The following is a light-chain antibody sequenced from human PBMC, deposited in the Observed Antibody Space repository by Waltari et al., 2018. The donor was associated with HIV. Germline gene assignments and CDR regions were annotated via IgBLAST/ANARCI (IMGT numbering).Light chain of an antibody. V-gene: IGLV2-14*03. CDR3: ASYTVNSTGV. CDR2: DVN. J-gene: IGLJ1*01. Sequence: QSALSQRAPVSASPGQSVAISCSGSASDRGRSNYVSWYQQHPDKTPRLILFDVNNRPSGISDRFSGSKSGTTASLTISTVETDDEADYYCASYTVNSTGVFGSGTKLTVL. CDR1: ASDRGRSNY.